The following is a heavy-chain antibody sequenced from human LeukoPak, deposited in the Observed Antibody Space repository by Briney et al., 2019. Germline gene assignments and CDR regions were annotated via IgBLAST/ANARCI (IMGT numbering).Heavy chain of an antibody. J-gene: IGHJ4*02. Sequence: GASVKVSCKASGYTFTGYYMHWVRQAPGQGLEWMGWINPNSGGTNYAQKFQGRVTMTRDTSISTAYMELSRLRSDDTAVYYCAKPYDSGSYYISFDYWGQGTLVTVSS. V-gene: IGHV1-2*02. CDR2: INPNSGGT. CDR3: AKPYDSGSYYISFDY. D-gene: IGHD3-10*01. CDR1: GYTFTGYY.